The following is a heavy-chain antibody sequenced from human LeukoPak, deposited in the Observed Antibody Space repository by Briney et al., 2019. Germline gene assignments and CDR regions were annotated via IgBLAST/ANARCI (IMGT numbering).Heavy chain of an antibody. CDR2: ISGSGSST. D-gene: IGHD3-22*01. V-gene: IGHV3-23*01. J-gene: IGHJ4*02. CDR3: AKISGYYKSLDY. CDR1: GFTFSSYA. Sequence: PGGSLRLSCAASGFTFSSYAMSWVRQAPGKGLEWVSSISGSGSSTYYADSVKGRFTISTDNSKNTLYLQMNSPRAEDTAVYYCAKISGYYKSLDYWGQGTLVTVSS.